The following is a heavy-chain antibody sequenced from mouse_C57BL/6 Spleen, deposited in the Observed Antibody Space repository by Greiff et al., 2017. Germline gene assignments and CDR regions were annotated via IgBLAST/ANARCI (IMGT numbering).Heavy chain of an antibody. CDR1: GYTFTSYW. J-gene: IGHJ3*01. V-gene: IGHV1-74*01. CDR3: SIICYDGSSFFAY. D-gene: IGHD1-1*01. CDR2: IHPSDSDT. Sequence: VQLQQSGAELVKPGASVKVSCKASGYTFTSYWMHWVKQRPGQGLEWIGRIHPSDSDTNYNQKFKCKATLTVDKSSSTAYMQLSSLTSEDSAIDYYSIICYDGSSFFAYWGQGTLVAVSA.